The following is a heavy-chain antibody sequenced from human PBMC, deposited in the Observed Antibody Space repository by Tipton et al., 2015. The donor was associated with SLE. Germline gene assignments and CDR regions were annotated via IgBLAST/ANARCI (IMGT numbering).Heavy chain of an antibody. D-gene: IGHD2-21*02. CDR1: GGSFSGYY. Sequence: TLSLTCGVYGGSFSGYYWTWIRQPPGKGLEWIGEISDGGTTYYNPSLKSRVTLSVDTSKNQFSLTLSSVTAADTAVYYCARLNDATAIASFDYWGQGNLVTVSS. J-gene: IGHJ4*02. CDR3: ARLNDATAIASFDY. CDR2: ISDGGTT. V-gene: IGHV4-34*01.